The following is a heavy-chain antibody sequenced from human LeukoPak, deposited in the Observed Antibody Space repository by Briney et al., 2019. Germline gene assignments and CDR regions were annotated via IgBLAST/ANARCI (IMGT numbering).Heavy chain of an antibody. V-gene: IGHV3-23*01. CDR3: AKRPGDMASLDY. CDR2: VTSSGGST. D-gene: IGHD5/OR15-5a*01. J-gene: IGHJ4*02. CDR1: GFAFSSYA. Sequence: GGSLKLSCAASGFAFSSYAMTWVRQAPGKGLEWVSTVTSSGGSTYYSDSVKGRFTISRDNSKNTLYLQMNSLRVGDTAVYYCAKRPGDMASLDYWGQGTLVTISS.